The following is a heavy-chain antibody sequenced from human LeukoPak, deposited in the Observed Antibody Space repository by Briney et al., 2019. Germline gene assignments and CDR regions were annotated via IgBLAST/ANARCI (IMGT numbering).Heavy chain of an antibody. J-gene: IGHJ4*02. CDR2: INPNSGDT. Sequence: ASVKVSCKTSGYTFTGYYMHWVRQAPGQGLEWMGWINPNSGDTNYAQKFQGRVTMTRDTSISTAYMELSSLRSDDTAVYYCARVRYRLAETYIDYWGQGTPVTVSS. CDR3: ARVRYRLAETYIDY. D-gene: IGHD3-16*01. CDR1: GYTFTGYY. V-gene: IGHV1-2*02.